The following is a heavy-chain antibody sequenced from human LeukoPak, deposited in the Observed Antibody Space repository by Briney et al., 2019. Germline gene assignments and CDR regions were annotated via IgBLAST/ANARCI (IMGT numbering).Heavy chain of an antibody. CDR1: GFTFASYA. CDR3: AKSGLVTAIRSYFDY. V-gene: IGHV3-23*01. J-gene: IGHJ4*02. Sequence: AGGSLRLSCAASGFTFASYAVSWVRQAPGKGLEWVSTISGSGGSTYYADSVKGRFTISRDNSKNTLSLQMNSLRAEDTAVYYCAKSGLVTAIRSYFDYWGQGTLVTASS. D-gene: IGHD2-21*02. CDR2: ISGSGGST.